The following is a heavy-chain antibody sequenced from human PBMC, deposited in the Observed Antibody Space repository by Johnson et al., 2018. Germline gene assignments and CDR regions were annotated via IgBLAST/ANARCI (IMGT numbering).Heavy chain of an antibody. D-gene: IGHD4-23*01. CDR3: ARDLGNYGGKVPPVYYYYGMDV. CDR1: GFTFSSYA. CDR2: SRNKANSYTT. J-gene: IGHJ6*02. Sequence: VQLVESGGGLVQPGGSLRLSCAASGFTFSSYAMSWVRQAPGKGLEWVGRSRNKANSYTTKYAASVEGRFTISRDDSKSSLYLQMNSLRAEETAVYYCARDLGNYGGKVPPVYYYYGMDVWGQGTTVTVSS. V-gene: IGHV3-72*01.